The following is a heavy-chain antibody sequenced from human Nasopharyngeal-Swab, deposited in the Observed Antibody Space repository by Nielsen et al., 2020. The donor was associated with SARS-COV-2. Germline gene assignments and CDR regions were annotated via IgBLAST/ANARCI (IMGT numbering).Heavy chain of an antibody. CDR2: INAGNGNT. CDR3: ARDQYYDFWSGYSRGLGWFDS. Sequence: WVRQAPGQRLEWMGWINAGNGNTKYSQKFQGRVTITGDTSASTAYMELSSLRSEDTAVYYCARDQYYDFWSGYSRGLGWFDSWGQGTLVTVSS. D-gene: IGHD3-3*01. V-gene: IGHV1-3*01. J-gene: IGHJ5*01.